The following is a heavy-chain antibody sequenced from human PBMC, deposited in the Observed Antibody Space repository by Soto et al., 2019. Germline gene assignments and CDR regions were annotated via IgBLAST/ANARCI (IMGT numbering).Heavy chain of an antibody. Sequence: PSETLSLTCTVSGDSINSRNYYWGWIRQPPGKGLEWIGTISYSGSTYYNPSLKSRVTVSVDTSKNQFSLKLSSVTAADTAVFYCARHFRGQIWEYYDSSAYYPALDSWGQGTLVTVSS. CDR1: GDSINSRNYY. V-gene: IGHV4-39*01. D-gene: IGHD3-22*01. CDR2: ISYSGST. J-gene: IGHJ4*02. CDR3: ARHFRGQIWEYYDSSAYYPALDS.